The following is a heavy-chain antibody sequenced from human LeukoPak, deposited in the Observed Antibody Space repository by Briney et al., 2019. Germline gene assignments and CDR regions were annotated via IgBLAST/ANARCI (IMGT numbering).Heavy chain of an antibody. CDR2: ISSSGRNI. CDR3: ERESGSGWTDY. D-gene: IGHD6-25*01. CDR1: GFTFSSSE. V-gene: IGHV3-48*03. J-gene: IGHJ4*02. Sequence: PGGSLRLSCVASGFTFSSSEMNWVRQAPGKGLEWVSCISSSGRNIYYADSAQGRFTISRDNAKNSLSLQMNSLRAEDTAVYYSERESGSGWTDYWGQGTLVTVSS.